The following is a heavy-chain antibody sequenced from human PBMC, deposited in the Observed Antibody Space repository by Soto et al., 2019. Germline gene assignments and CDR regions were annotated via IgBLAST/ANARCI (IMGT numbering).Heavy chain of an antibody. J-gene: IGHJ4*02. D-gene: IGHD2-15*01. Sequence: GASVKVSGKASGYTFTSYAMHWVRQAPGQRLEWMGWINTGKGNTKYSQKFQGRVTITSDTSASTPYMELSSLRSEDTAMYYCARAGDDCSAAKRYGIDYWGQGTLVTVAS. V-gene: IGHV1-3*04. CDR3: ARAGDDCSAAKRYGIDY. CDR1: GYTFTSYA. CDR2: INTGKGNT.